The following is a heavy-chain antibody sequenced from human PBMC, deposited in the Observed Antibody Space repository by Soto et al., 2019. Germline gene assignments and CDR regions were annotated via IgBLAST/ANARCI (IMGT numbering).Heavy chain of an antibody. CDR1: GFSLSTTSEG. CDR3: AYGSCSSAAVYPNPYLDY. D-gene: IGHD2-2*01. CDR2: IYWDDDE. V-gene: IGHV2-5*02. Sequence: QIPLKASGPTLVKPTQTLTLTCTFSGFSLSTTSEGVGWILQPPGKALEWRALIYWDDDERYSPSLKSRLTIPKDTSTNQVVLTMTNVDPVDTATYDLAYGSCSSAAVYPNPYLDYWGQGILVTVSS. J-gene: IGHJ4*02.